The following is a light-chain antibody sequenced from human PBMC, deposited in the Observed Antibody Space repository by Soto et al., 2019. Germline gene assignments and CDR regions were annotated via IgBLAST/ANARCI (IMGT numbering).Light chain of an antibody. V-gene: IGKV3-15*01. J-gene: IGKJ1*01. CDR3: QQYNIWWT. CDR2: GAS. CDR1: QSVSSN. Sequence: EIVMTQSPATLSVSPGERATLSCRASQSVSSNLAWYQQKPGQAPMLLIYGASTRATGIPARFSGSGSGTEFTLTISSLQSEDFAVYYWQQYNIWWTFGQGTKVEIK.